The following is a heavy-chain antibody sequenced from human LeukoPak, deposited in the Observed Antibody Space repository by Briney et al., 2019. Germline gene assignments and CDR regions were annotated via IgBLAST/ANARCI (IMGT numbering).Heavy chain of an antibody. V-gene: IGHV3-30-3*02. CDR1: GFTFSSYA. D-gene: IGHD5-12*01. CDR3: AKTYSRESGYDFFFHY. J-gene: IGHJ4*02. Sequence: GGSLRLSCAASGFTFSSYAMHWVRQAPGKGLEWVAVISYDGSNKYYADSVKGRFTISSDNSRNTVYLQMNSLRVEDTAVYYCAKTYSRESGYDFFFHYWGQGTRVTVSS. CDR2: ISYDGSNK.